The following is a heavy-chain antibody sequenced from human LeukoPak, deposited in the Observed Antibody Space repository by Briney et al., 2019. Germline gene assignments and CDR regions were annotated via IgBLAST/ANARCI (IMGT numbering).Heavy chain of an antibody. Sequence: ASVKVSCKASGYTFTSYYMHWVRQAPGQGLEWMGIINPSGGSTSYAQKFQGRVTMTRDTSTSTVYMEPSSLRSEDTAVYYCARALRNDYGDYTTLDYWGQGTLVTVSS. CDR1: GYTFTSYY. V-gene: IGHV1-46*01. D-gene: IGHD4-17*01. CDR3: ARALRNDYGDYTTLDY. J-gene: IGHJ4*02. CDR2: INPSGGST.